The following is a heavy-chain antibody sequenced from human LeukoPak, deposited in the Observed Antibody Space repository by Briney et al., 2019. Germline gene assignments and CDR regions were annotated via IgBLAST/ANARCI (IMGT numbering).Heavy chain of an antibody. D-gene: IGHD5-12*01. V-gene: IGHV3-23*01. CDR1: GFTLSSYV. CDR3: TKDPLDY. Sequence: GGSLRLSCVASGFTLSSYVMSWVRQAPGKGLEWVSAISGSAVGTFYSDSVRGRFTISRDSPKNTLYLQMNSLRVEDTAVYYCTKDPLDYWGQGTLVTVSS. CDR2: ISGSAVGT. J-gene: IGHJ4*02.